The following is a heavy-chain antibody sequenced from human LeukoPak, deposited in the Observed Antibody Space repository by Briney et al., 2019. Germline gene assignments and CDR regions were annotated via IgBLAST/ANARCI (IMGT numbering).Heavy chain of an antibody. CDR1: RFTFSTYG. CDR3: AKDGKTRNWNYFQAKPVY. V-gene: IGHV3-30*02. Sequence: GGSLRLSCAASRFTFSTYGMHWVRQAPGKGLEWVAFIRYDESYKYYADSVKGRFTISRDNSKNTLYLQMNSLRAEDTAIYYCAKDGKTRNWNYFQAKPVYWGQGTLVTVSS. D-gene: IGHD1-7*01. CDR2: IRYDESYK. J-gene: IGHJ4*02.